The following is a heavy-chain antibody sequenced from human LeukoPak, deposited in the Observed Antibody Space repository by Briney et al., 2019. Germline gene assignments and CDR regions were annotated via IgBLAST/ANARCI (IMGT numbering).Heavy chain of an antibody. J-gene: IGHJ6*02. CDR3: ARDGGIVVVPATKFYYYYGMDV. CDR1: GGTFSSYA. Sequence: SVKVSFTASGGTFSSYAISWVRQAPGQGLEWMGGIIPIFGTANYAQKFQGRVTITADESTSTAYMKLSSLRSEDTAVYYCARDGGIVVVPATKFYYYYGMDVWGQGTTVTVSS. CDR2: IIPIFGTA. V-gene: IGHV1-69*13. D-gene: IGHD2-2*01.